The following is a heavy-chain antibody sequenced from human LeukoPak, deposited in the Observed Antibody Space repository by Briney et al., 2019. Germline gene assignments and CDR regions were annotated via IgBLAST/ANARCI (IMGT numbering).Heavy chain of an antibody. CDR1: GGSISSYY. CDR3: ARGGHRYCSSTSCYTSWFDP. D-gene: IGHD2-2*02. CDR2: IYTSGST. J-gene: IGHJ5*02. V-gene: IGHV4-4*07. Sequence: SETLSLTYTVSGGSISSYYWSWIRQPAGKGLEWIGRIYTSGSTNYNPSLKSRVTISVDTSKNQFSLKLSSVTAADTAVYYCARGGHRYCSSTSCYTSWFDPWGQGTLVTVSS.